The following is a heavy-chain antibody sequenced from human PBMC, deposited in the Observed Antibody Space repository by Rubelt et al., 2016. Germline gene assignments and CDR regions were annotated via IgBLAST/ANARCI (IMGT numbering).Heavy chain of an antibody. J-gene: IGHJ4*02. V-gene: IGHV3-30*01. Sequence: YADSVKGRFTISRDNSKNTLYLQMNSLRAEDTAVYYCAREREDVWGSYRSFDYWGQGTLVTVSS. D-gene: IGHD3-16*02. CDR3: AREREDVWGSYRSFDY.